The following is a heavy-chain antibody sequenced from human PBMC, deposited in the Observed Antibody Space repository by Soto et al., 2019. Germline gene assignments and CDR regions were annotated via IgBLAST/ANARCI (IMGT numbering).Heavy chain of an antibody. D-gene: IGHD2-2*01. CDR1: GFTFSDYS. V-gene: IGHV3-23*01. J-gene: IGHJ4*02. CDR2: IRSGGGSL. Sequence: GGSLRLSCAASGFTFSDYSISWVSQAPGKGLEWVSSIRSGGGSLYYADSVKCRFTISRINSQSTLLLQMYSLKAGDAAVYSCEKGDPSIVPRHFDCWGQGXLVTVYS. CDR3: EKGDPSIVPRHFDC.